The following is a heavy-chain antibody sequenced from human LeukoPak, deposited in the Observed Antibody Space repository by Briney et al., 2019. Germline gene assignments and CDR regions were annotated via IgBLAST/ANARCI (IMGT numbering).Heavy chain of an antibody. J-gene: IGHJ6*02. D-gene: IGHD5-12*01. Sequence: SETLSLTCAVYGGSFSGYYWSWIRQPPGKGLEWIGEINHSGSTNYNPSLKSRVTISVDTSKNQFSLKLSSVTAADTAVYYCASPMVATYYGMDVRGQGTTVTVSS. CDR2: INHSGST. CDR3: ASPMVATYYGMDV. CDR1: GGSFSGYY. V-gene: IGHV4-34*01.